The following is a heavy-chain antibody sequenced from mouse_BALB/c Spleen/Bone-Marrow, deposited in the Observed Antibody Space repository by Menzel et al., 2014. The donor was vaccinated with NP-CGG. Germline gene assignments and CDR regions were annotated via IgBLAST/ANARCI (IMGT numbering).Heavy chain of an antibody. CDR2: ISGCYGDA. CDR3: ARSGKVRNAMDY. V-gene: IGHV1S137*01. Sequence: VQLQQSGAKLVRPGVSVKISCKGSGYTFTDHAIHWVKRSHAKSLEWIGVISGCYGDAIYNQKFEGKATMTVDKSSSTAYMELARLTSEDSAIYYCARSGKVRNAMDYWGQGTSVTVSS. J-gene: IGHJ4*01. D-gene: IGHD2-14*01. CDR1: GYTFTDHA.